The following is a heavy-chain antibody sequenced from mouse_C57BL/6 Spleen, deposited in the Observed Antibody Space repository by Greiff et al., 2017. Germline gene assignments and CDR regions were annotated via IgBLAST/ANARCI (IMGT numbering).Heavy chain of an antibody. CDR1: GYTFTSYW. CDR2: IDPSDSYT. CDR3: ARGLYYYGSSLDD. D-gene: IGHD1-1*01. V-gene: IGHV1-69*01. J-gene: IGHJ2*01. Sequence: QVQLQQPGAELVMPGASVKLSCKASGYTFTSYWMHWVKQRPGQGLEWIGEIDPSDSYTNYNQKFKGKSTLTVDKSSSTAYMQLSSLTSEDSAVYYCARGLYYYGSSLDDWGQGTTLTVSS.